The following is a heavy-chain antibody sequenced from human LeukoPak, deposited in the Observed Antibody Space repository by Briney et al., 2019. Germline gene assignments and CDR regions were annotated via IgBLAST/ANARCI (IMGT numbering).Heavy chain of an antibody. J-gene: IGHJ4*02. D-gene: IGHD4-17*01. CDR3: ARDWWYGDYSIGDN. V-gene: IGHV1-18*01. CDR1: GYTFTSYG. Sequence: ASVKVSCKASGYTFTSYGISWVRHAPGQGLEWMGWISAYNGNTNYAQKLQGRVTMTTDTSTSTVYMELRSLRSDDTAIYYCARDWWYGDYSIGDNWGQGTLVTVSS. CDR2: ISAYNGNT.